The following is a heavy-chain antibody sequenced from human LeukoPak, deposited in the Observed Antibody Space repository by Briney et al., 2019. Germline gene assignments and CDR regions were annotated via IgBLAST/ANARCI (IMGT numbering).Heavy chain of an antibody. V-gene: IGHV4-61*01. CDR1: GGSISSSSYY. CDR3: ARAYGSGSFPVDL. Sequence: SETLSLTCTVSGGSISSSSYYWNWVRQAPGKGLEWLGYIYYTGSTTYNPSVKSRITISLDTSKKQISLKLRSVTAADTAVYYCARAYGSGSFPVDLWGRGTLVTVSS. D-gene: IGHD3-10*01. CDR2: IYYTGST. J-gene: IGHJ2*01.